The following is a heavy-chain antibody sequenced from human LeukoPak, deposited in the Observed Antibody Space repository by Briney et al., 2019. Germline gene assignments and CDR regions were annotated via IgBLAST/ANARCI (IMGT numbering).Heavy chain of an antibody. Sequence: PSETLSLTCAAYGGSFSGYYWSWIRQPPGKGLEWIAAIKHSGSTNYNPSLKSRVTISVDTSKNQFSLKLSSVPAAETDVYYCARGGYRSSSHWFELRARGT. D-gene: IGHD6-6*01. CDR3: ARGGYRSSSHWFEL. J-gene: IGHJ5*02. CDR2: IKHSGST. CDR1: GGSFSGYY. V-gene: IGHV4-34*01.